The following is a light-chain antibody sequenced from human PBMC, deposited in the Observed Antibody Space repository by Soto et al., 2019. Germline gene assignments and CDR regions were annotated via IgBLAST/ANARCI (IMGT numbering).Light chain of an antibody. J-gene: IGLJ1*01. CDR1: SSDVGGYNY. CDR3: SSYTSSSTLNV. V-gene: IGLV2-14*01. CDR2: DVS. Sequence: QSALTQPASVSGSPGQSITISCTGTSSDVGGYNYVSWYQQHPGKAPKLMIYDVSNRPSGVSNRFSGSKSGNTASLTISGLQAEDEADYYCSSYTSSSTLNVFGTGTKLNRP.